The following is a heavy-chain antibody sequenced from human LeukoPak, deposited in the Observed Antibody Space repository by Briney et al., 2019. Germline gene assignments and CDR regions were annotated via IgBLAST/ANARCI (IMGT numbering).Heavy chain of an antibody. CDR1: GFIFSNYA. CDR3: AKWGDYDILTGYYDSDY. CDR2: IVGRGSST. Sequence: GASLRLSCAASGFIFSNYAMSWVRQAPGKGLECVSAIVGRGSSTYYADSVKGRFTISRDNSKNTLYLQLNRLRAEDTAVYYCAKWGDYDILTGYYDSDYWGQGTLVTVSS. J-gene: IGHJ4*02. D-gene: IGHD3-9*01. V-gene: IGHV3-23*01.